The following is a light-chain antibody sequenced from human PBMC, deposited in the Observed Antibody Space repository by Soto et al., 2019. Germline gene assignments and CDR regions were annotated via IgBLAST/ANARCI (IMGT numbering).Light chain of an antibody. J-gene: IGLJ1*01. Sequence: QSVLTQPPSVSAAPGQKVTISCSGSSSNIGGNSVSWYQQLPGKAPKLMIYDVTKRPSGVPDRFSGSKSGNTASLTISGLQAEDEADYYCYSYAGSYTLYLFGTGTKVTVL. V-gene: IGLV2-11*01. CDR3: YSYAGSYTLYL. CDR1: SSNIGGNS. CDR2: DVT.